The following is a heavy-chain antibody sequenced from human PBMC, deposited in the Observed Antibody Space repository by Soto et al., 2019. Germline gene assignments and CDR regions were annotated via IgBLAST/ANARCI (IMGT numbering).Heavy chain of an antibody. V-gene: IGHV4-31*03. CDR3: ARGVLH. J-gene: IGHJ4*01. CDR2: ISYSGST. CDR1: GGSISSGGYY. Sequence: QVQLQESGPGLVQPSQTLSLTCTVSGGSISSGGYYWSWIRPHPGTGLEWIGHISYSGSTYFNTSLKRRVTISVDTSRNQFSPIVNSVTAADTAVYSCARGVLHWGQGTLVTVSS.